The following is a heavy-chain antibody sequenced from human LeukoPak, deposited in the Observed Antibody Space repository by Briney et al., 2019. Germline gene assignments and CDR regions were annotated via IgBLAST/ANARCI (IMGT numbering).Heavy chain of an antibody. CDR1: GFTFSSDW. D-gene: IGHD2-15*01. CDR3: ARDLGGGSDY. CDR2: INSDESRV. J-gene: IGHJ4*02. V-gene: IGHV3-74*01. Sequence: GGPLRLSCAASGFTFSSDWMHWVRQAPGKGLVWVSRINSDESRVTYADSVKGRFTISRDNAKNTLYLQMNSLRAEDTAIYYCARDLGGGSDYWGQGTLVTVSS.